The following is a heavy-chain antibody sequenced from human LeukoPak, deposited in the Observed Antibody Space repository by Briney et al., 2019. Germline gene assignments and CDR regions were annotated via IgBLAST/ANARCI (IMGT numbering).Heavy chain of an antibody. CDR2: ISDDGSKA. V-gene: IGHV3-30*03. Sequence: GGSLRLSCADSGFTSTFYGMHWVRQAPGKGLEWVSVISDDGSKAYYADSVKGRFTVSRDNSKSTLYLQMNSLRAEDTAVYYCARDSSGSIDYWGQGTLVTVSS. CDR3: ARDSSGSIDY. CDR1: GFTSTFYG. J-gene: IGHJ4*02.